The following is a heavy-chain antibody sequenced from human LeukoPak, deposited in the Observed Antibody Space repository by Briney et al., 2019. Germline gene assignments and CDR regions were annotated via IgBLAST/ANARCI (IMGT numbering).Heavy chain of an antibody. CDR3: AKGPFDWLLDYYFDY. CDR1: GFTFSSYA. J-gene: IGHJ4*02. D-gene: IGHD3-9*01. Sequence: GKSLRLSCAASGFTFSSYAMSWVRRAPGKGLEWVSGISISGGSASYADSVKGRFTISRDNSKNTLYLQMNSLRAEDTAVYYCAKGPFDWLLDYYFDYWGQGTLVTVSS. V-gene: IGHV3-23*01. CDR2: ISISGGSA.